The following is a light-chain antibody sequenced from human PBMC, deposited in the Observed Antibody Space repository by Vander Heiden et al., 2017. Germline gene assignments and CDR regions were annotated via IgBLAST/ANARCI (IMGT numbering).Light chain of an antibody. Sequence: QSALTQPRSVSGSPGQSVPISCPGTSSDVDGYTYVSWYQRHPGKAPKLMIYDVSKRPSGVPDRFSGSKSGSTASLTISGLQAEGEADYYCCSYAGSYTLYVFGTGTKVTVL. CDR2: DVS. V-gene: IGLV2-11*01. J-gene: IGLJ1*01. CDR3: CSYAGSYTLYV. CDR1: SSDVDGYTY.